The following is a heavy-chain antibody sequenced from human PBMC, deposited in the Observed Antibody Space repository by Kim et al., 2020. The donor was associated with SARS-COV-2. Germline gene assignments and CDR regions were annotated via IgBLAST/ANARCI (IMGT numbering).Heavy chain of an antibody. Sequence: YADSVKGRFTISRDNAKNSLYLQMNSLRAEDTAVYYCARVRATVTNAFDIWGQGTMVTVSS. CDR3: ARVRATVTNAFDI. J-gene: IGHJ3*02. V-gene: IGHV3-21*01. D-gene: IGHD4-17*01.